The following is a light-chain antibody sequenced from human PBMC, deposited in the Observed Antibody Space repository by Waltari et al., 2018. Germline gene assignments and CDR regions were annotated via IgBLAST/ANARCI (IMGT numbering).Light chain of an antibody. Sequence: QSALTQPASVSGSPGQSITISCTGTSGDIVGYSVVSWYQRRPGKVPKLISYESSKRPSGISDRFSGSKSGNTASLTISGLQTEDEAEYYCYSYAGSRTGVFGRGTQLTVV. CDR2: ESS. V-gene: IGLV2-23*01. CDR1: SGDIVGYSV. CDR3: YSYAGSRTGV. J-gene: IGLJ3*02.